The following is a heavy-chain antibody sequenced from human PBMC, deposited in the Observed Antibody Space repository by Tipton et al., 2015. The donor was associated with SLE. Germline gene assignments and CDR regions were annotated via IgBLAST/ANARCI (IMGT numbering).Heavy chain of an antibody. CDR1: GYTFTSYE. CDR2: MNPNSGNT. V-gene: IGHV1-8*01. CDR3: ARTSSLEWLFDY. Sequence: QVQLVQSGPEVKKPGASVKVSCKASGYTFTSYEINWVRQATGQGLEWMGWMNPNSGNTYYAQKFQGRVTMTRNTSISTAYMELSSLRSEDTAVYYCARTSSLEWLFDYWGQGTLVTVS. D-gene: IGHD3-3*01. J-gene: IGHJ4*02.